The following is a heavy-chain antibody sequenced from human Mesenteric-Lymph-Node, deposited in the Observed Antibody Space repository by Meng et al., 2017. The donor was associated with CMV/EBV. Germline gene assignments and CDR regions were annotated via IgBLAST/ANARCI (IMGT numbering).Heavy chain of an antibody. CDR3: ARLRGCSSTSCYRLHDAFDI. CDR2: IYPGDSDT. J-gene: IGHJ3*02. V-gene: IGHV5-51*01. D-gene: IGHD2-2*02. Sequence: KVSCKGSGYSFTSSWIGWVRQMPGKGLEWMGIIYPGDSDTRCSPSFQGHVTISADKTISTAYLQWGSLKASDTAMYYCARLRGCSSTSCYRLHDAFDIWGQGTVVTVSS. CDR1: GYSFTSSW.